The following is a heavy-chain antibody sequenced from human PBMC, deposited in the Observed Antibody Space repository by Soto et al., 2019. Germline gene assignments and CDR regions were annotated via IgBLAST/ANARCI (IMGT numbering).Heavy chain of an antibody. CDR3: ARDRTYYDFWSGYLRNDYYYYYGMDV. J-gene: IGHJ6*02. CDR2: IYYSGST. Sequence: SETLSLTCTVSGGSISSGDYYWSWIRQPPGKGLEWIGYIYYSGSTYYNPSLKSRVTISVDTSKNQFSLKLSSVTAADTAVYYCARDRTYYDFWSGYLRNDYYYYYGMDVWGQGTTVTVSS. D-gene: IGHD3-3*01. V-gene: IGHV4-30-4*01. CDR1: GGSISSGDYY.